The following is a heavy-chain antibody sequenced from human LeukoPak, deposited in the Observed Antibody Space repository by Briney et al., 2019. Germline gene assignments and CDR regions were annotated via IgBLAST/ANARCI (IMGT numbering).Heavy chain of an antibody. J-gene: IGHJ4*02. Sequence: GGSLRLSCAASGFTFSDYYMSWIRQAPGKGLEWVSYISSSGSTIYYADSVKGRFTISRDNSKNTLYLQMNSLRAEDTAVYYCATSYDSSGYYFGYFDYWGQGTLVTVSS. V-gene: IGHV3-11*01. CDR3: ATSYDSSGYYFGYFDY. CDR1: GFTFSDYY. D-gene: IGHD3-22*01. CDR2: ISSSGSTI.